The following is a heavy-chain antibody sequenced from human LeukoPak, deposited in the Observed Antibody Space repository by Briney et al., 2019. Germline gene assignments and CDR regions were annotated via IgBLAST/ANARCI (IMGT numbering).Heavy chain of an antibody. CDR1: GFTFTSYA. CDR2: INSDGSST. D-gene: IGHD3-3*01. J-gene: IGHJ4*02. V-gene: IGHV3-74*01. Sequence: GGSLRLSCAASGFTFTSYAMSWVRQAPGKGLVWVSRINSDGSSTSYADSVKGRFTISRDNAKNTLYLQMNSLRAEDTAVYYCATDFWSGPPPDYWGQGTLVTVSS. CDR3: ATDFWSGPPPDY.